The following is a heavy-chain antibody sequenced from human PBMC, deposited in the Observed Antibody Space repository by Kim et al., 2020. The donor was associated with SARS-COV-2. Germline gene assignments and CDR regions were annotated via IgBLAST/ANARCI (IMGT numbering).Heavy chain of an antibody. CDR1: GGSISSYY. CDR3: ARGFSYYYDSITGAFDI. D-gene: IGHD3-22*01. Sequence: SETLSLTCTVSGGSISSYYWSWIRQPPGKGLEWIGYIYYSGSTNYNPSLKSRVTISVDTSKNQFSLKLSSVTAADTAVYYCARGFSYYYDSITGAFDIWGQGTMVTVSS. CDR2: IYYSGST. J-gene: IGHJ3*02. V-gene: IGHV4-59*13.